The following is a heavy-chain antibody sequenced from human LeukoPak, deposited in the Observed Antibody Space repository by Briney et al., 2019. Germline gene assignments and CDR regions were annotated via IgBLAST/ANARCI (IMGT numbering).Heavy chain of an antibody. Sequence: GGSLRLSCAASGFTFSSYSMNWVRQAPGKGLEWVSSISSSSSYIYYADSVKGRFTISRDNAKNSLYLQMNSLRAEDTAVYYCARDGRGEGLVVVPAANAFDIWGQGTMVTVSS. D-gene: IGHD2-2*01. V-gene: IGHV3-21*01. CDR1: GFTFSSYS. J-gene: IGHJ3*02. CDR3: ARDGRGEGLVVVPAANAFDI. CDR2: ISSSSSYI.